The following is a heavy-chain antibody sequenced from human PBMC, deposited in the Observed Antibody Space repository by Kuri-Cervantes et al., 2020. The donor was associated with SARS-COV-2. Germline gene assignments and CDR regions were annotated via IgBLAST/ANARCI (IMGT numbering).Heavy chain of an antibody. CDR1: GFTFSNYA. CDR2: IWFDGSHK. J-gene: IGHJ6*04. V-gene: IGHV3-33*08. D-gene: IGHD1-1*01. Sequence: GESLKISCVASGFTFSNYAIHWVRQAPGKGLEWVAVIWFDGSHKYYADSVKGRFSVSRDNSKNMLYLQMNSLRVEDTAVYYCARDLFGWSDGSWMDVWGKGTTVTVSS. CDR3: ARDLFGWSDGSWMDV.